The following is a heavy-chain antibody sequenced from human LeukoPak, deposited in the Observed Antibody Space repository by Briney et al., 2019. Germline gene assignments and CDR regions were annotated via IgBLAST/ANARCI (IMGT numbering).Heavy chain of an antibody. V-gene: IGHV1-18*01. CDR3: ARDRRWLQFGVSPGFDY. J-gene: IGHJ4*02. CDR1: GYTFTSYG. Sequence: ASVKVSCKASGYTFTSYGISWVRQAPGQGLEWMGWISAYNGNTNYAQKLQGRVTMTTDTSTSTAYMELRSLRSDDTAVYYCARDRRWLQFGVSPGFDYWGQGTLVTVSS. D-gene: IGHD5-24*01. CDR2: ISAYNGNT.